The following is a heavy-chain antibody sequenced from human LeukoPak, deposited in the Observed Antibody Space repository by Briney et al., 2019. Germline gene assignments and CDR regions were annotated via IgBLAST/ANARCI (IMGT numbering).Heavy chain of an antibody. J-gene: IGHJ4*02. V-gene: IGHV6-1*01. Sequence: QTLSLTCVVSGDIFSSKNGAGHWSRQARARGREWLERTYYTYKWYNDYAESMEGRMTISQDTSKNQYSLHLNSVTPDDTAVYYCARDFGTTGWHTFDYWGQGTLVTVSS. CDR3: ARDFGTTGWHTFDY. D-gene: IGHD6-19*01. CDR2: TYYTYKWYN. CDR1: GDIFSSKNGA.